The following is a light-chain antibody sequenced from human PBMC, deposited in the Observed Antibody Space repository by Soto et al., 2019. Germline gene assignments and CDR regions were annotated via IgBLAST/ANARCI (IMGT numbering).Light chain of an antibody. CDR2: GNS. V-gene: IGLV1-40*01. Sequence: QSVLTQPPSVSGAPGQRVTISCTGSSSNIGADYDVHWYQQLLGTAPKLLIYGNSNRPSGVPDRFSGSKSGTSASLAVTGLQAEDEADYYCQTYDSSIRRWVFGSGTKVNVL. J-gene: IGLJ1*01. CDR3: QTYDSSIRRWV. CDR1: SSNIGADYD.